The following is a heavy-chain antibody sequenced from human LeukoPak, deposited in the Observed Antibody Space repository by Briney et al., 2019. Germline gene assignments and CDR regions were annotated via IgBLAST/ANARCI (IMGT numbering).Heavy chain of an antibody. J-gene: IGHJ4*02. CDR3: ARQSHYDSSDPIPEWGDY. V-gene: IGHV5-51*01. Sequence: GESLKISCKGSGYSFTSYWIGWVRQMPGKGLEWMGIIYPGDSDTRYSPSFQGQVTISADKSISTAYLQWSSLKASDTAMYYCARQSHYDSSDPIPEWGDYWGQGTLVTVSS. CDR1: GYSFTSYW. CDR2: IYPGDSDT. D-gene: IGHD3-22*01.